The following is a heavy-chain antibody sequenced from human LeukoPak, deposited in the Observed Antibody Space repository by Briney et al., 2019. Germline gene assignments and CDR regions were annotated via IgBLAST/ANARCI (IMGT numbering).Heavy chain of an antibody. Sequence: GGSLRLSCAASGFTFSSYSMNWVRQAPGKGLEWVSYISSSSSTIYYADSVKGRFTISRDNAKNSLYLQMNSLRAEDTAVYYCASQVTPNPPYYYYYGMDVWGQGTTVTVSS. J-gene: IGHJ6*02. D-gene: IGHD4-4*01. CDR3: ASQVTPNPPYYYYYGMDV. V-gene: IGHV3-48*01. CDR2: ISSSSSTI. CDR1: GFTFSSYS.